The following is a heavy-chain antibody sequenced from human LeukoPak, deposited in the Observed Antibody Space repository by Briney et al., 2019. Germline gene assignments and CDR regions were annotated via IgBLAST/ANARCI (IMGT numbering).Heavy chain of an antibody. Sequence: SETLSLTCTVSGGSINSSSYYWGWLRQPPGKGLEWIGSIYNSGSTNYNPSLNSRVTISVDTSKNQYSLKLSSVTAADTAVYYCARREYCSNTSCDAGSFDYWGQGTLVTVSS. CDR2: IYNSGST. CDR1: GGSINSSSYY. J-gene: IGHJ4*02. CDR3: ARREYCSNTSCDAGSFDY. D-gene: IGHD2-2*01. V-gene: IGHV4-39*07.